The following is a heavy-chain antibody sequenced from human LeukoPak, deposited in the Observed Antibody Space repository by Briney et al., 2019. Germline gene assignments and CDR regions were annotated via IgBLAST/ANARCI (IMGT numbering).Heavy chain of an antibody. D-gene: IGHD2-15*01. V-gene: IGHV1-8*01. CDR3: ARAVAGDFDY. CDR2: MNPNSGNT. J-gene: IGHJ4*02. Sequence: ASVKVSCKASGYTFTSYDINWVRPATGQGLGWLGWMNPNSGNTGYAQKFQGRVTMTRNTSISTVYMELSSLRSEDTAVYYCARAVAGDFDYWGQGTLVTVSS. CDR1: GYTFTSYD.